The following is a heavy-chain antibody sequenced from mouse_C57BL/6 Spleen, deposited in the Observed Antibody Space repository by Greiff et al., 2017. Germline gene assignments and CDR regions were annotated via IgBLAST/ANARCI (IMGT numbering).Heavy chain of an antibody. CDR1: GYSITSGYY. CDR3: ARALITTVVATGDAMDY. Sequence: DVKLQESGPGLVKPSQSLSLTCSVTGYSITSGYYWNWIRQFPGNKLECMGYISYDGSNNYNPSLKNRISITRDTSKNQFFLKLNSVTTEDTATYYCARALITTVVATGDAMDYWGQGTSVTVSS. CDR2: ISYDGSN. J-gene: IGHJ4*01. V-gene: IGHV3-6*01. D-gene: IGHD1-1*01.